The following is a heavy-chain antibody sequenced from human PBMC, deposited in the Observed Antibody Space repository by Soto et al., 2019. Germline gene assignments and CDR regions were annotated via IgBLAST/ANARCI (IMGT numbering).Heavy chain of an antibody. CDR2: IYYSGST. Sequence: SSETLSLTCTVSGGPISNYYWSWIRQPPGKGLEWIGYIYYSGSTNYNPSLRSRVTISGDTSKNQFSLKLSSVTAADTAVYYCARGNYYYYYLDVWGQGTTLTVSS. J-gene: IGHJ6*02. CDR3: ARGNYYYYYLDV. V-gene: IGHV4-59*01. CDR1: GGPISNYY.